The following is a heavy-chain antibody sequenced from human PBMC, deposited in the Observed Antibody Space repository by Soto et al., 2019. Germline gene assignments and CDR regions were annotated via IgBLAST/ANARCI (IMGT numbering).Heavy chain of an antibody. D-gene: IGHD3-22*01. J-gene: IGHJ6*01. CDR3: AFYRSGLRYYYGLEV. Sequence: EMQLLESGGGLVQPGGSLRLSCSSSGLTFSSYDMSWVGQAPGRGLEWVSAISSSGENIFYADSVKGRFTISRDNFKHTLDLQMSSLRVEDTAIDYCAFYRSGLRYYYGLEVWGQGTTVTVSS. V-gene: IGHV3-23*01. CDR1: GLTFSSYD. CDR2: ISSSGENI.